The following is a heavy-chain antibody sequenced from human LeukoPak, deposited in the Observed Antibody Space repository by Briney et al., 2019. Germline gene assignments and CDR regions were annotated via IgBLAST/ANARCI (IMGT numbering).Heavy chain of an antibody. CDR1: GGTFSSYA. CDR3: ARVTQANSGYDWAYFDY. D-gene: IGHD5-12*01. V-gene: IGHV1-69*04. Sequence: ASVKVSCKASGGTFSSYAISWVRQAPGQGLEWMGRIIPILGIANYAQKFQGRVTITADKSTSTAYMELSSLRSEDTAVYYCARVTQANSGYDWAYFDYWGQGTLVTVSS. J-gene: IGHJ4*02. CDR2: IIPILGIA.